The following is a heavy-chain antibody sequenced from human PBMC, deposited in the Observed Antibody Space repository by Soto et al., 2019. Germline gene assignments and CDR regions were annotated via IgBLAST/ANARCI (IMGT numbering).Heavy chain of an antibody. CDR3: ARGGNGYYGLDV. V-gene: IGHV4-39*01. CDR2: IYYSGST. CDR1: GGSISSSSYN. Sequence: QLQLQESGPGLVKPSETLSLTCTVSGGSISSSSYNWGWIRQPPGKGLEWIGSIYYSGSTYYNPSLKSRVTITVDASKNQFSLKLSSVTAADTAVYCCARGGNGYYGLDVWGQGTTVTVSS. D-gene: IGHD3-16*01. J-gene: IGHJ6*02.